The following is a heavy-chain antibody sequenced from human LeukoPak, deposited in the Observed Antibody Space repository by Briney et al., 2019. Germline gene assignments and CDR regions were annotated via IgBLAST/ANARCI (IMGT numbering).Heavy chain of an antibody. V-gene: IGHV3-30-3*01. CDR2: ISYDGSNK. CDR3: ARDLTLEYGDYGDYYYYYGMDV. CDR1: GFTFSSYA. D-gene: IGHD4-17*01. Sequence: PGGSLRLSCAASGFTFSSYAMHWVRQAPGKGLEWVAVISYDGSNKYYADSVKGRFTISRDNSKNTLYLQMNSLRAEDTAVYYCARDLTLEYGDYGDYYYYYGMDVWGQGTTVTVSS. J-gene: IGHJ6*02.